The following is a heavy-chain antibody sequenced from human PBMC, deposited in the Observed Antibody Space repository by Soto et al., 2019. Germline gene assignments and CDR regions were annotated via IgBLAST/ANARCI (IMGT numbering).Heavy chain of an antibody. CDR2: INWNADK. J-gene: IGHJ3*01. CDR3: AHRHYLGGFEV. V-gene: IGHV2-5*01. CDR1: GFSLNTRAVG. Sequence: SGPTLVNPPQTLPLTCSFSGFSLNTRAVGVGWIRQPPGKALEWLALINWNADKRYSPSLKDRLTITKDTSKNHIVLTMTNIDPVDTATYYCAHRHYLGGFEVWGQGTTVTVSS. D-gene: IGHD2-15*01.